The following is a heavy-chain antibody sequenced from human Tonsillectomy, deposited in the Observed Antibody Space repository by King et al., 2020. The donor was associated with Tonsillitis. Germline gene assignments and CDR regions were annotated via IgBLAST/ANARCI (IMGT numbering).Heavy chain of an antibody. J-gene: IGHJ6*02. CDR1: GFIFDDYA. CDR2: ISWNSGSI. CDR3: AKEVGGGTALLGLYGMDV. D-gene: IGHD1-26*01. V-gene: IGHV3-9*01. Sequence: VQLVESGGGLVQPGRSLRLSCAASGFIFDDYAMHWVRQAPGKGLEWVSGISWNSGSIGYADSVKGRFTISRDNAKNSLYLQMNSLRAEDTALYYCAKEVGGGTALLGLYGMDVWGQGTTVTVSS.